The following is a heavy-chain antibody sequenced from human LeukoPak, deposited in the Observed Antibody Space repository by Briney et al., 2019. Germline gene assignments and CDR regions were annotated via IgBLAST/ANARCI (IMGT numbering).Heavy chain of an antibody. CDR3: ARDRPGDV. V-gene: IGHV3-64*01. J-gene: IGHJ6*04. CDR2: ISSNGDST. Sequence: PGGSLRLSCAASGFTFSSYEMHWVRQAPGKGLEYVSAISSNGDSTYYANFVEGRFIISRDNSKNTLYLQMGSLRPEDMAVYYCARDRPGDVWGEGTTVTVSS. CDR1: GFTFSSYE.